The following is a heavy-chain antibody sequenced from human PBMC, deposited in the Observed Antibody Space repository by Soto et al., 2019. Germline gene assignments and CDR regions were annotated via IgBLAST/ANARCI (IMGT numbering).Heavy chain of an antibody. V-gene: IGHV4-30-2*01. Sequence: QLQLQESGSGLVKPSQTLSLTCAVSRGSISSGGYSWSWIRQPPGKGLEWIGYMYHSGSTYYNPSLKSRVTISIDRSKNQFSLKLSSVTAADTAVYYSARVPDYWGQGILVIVSS. D-gene: IGHD2-2*01. J-gene: IGHJ4*02. CDR1: RGSISSGGYS. CDR3: ARVPDY. CDR2: MYHSGST.